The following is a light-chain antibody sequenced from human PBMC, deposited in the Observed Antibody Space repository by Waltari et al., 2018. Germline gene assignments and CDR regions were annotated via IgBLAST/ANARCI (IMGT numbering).Light chain of an antibody. CDR2: GAS. Sequence: EIVLTQSPCTLSLSPGERATLSCRASQSVSSNYLAWYQQIPGQAPRLVIYGASSRATGIPDRFSGSGSGTDFTLTLSRLEPEDFAVYYCHQYGSSPRTFGQGTKVEIK. CDR3: HQYGSSPRT. CDR1: QSVSSNY. J-gene: IGKJ1*01. V-gene: IGKV3-20*01.